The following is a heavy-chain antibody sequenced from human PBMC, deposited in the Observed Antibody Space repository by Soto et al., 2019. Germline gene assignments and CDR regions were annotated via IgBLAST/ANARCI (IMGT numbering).Heavy chain of an antibody. D-gene: IGHD2-2*01. CDR3: AIRTGQLAIISEFDGDWFFEV. CDR1: GYTFTDYY. CDR2: INPDSGGT. V-gene: IGHV1-2*02. Sequence: ASVKVSCKASGYTFTDYYIHWVRQAPGQGLEWVGWINPDSGGTNLAQRFQGRVTMTSDTSINTAYMELSSLRSDDTAVYYCAIRTGQLAIISEFDGDWFFEVWGRGTLVTVSS. J-gene: IGHJ2*01.